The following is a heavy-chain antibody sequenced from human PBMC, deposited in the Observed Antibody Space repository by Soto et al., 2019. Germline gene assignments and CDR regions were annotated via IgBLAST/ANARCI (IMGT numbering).Heavy chain of an antibody. Sequence: PSETLSLTCTVSGGSIRSGGYYWSWVRQSPRRGLEWIGNTYYSGSTYYNPSLKSRLTISVDTSKNQFSLNLSSVTAADTAVYYCARDRLMATAGTARHYFGLDVWGQGTTVTVSS. CDR1: GGSIRSGGYY. CDR2: TYYSGST. D-gene: IGHD5-18*01. J-gene: IGHJ6*02. V-gene: IGHV4-31*03. CDR3: ARDRLMATAGTARHYFGLDV.